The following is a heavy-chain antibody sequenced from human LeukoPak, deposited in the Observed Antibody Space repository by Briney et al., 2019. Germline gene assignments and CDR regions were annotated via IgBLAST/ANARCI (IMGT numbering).Heavy chain of an antibody. V-gene: IGHV3-33*01. D-gene: IGHD4/OR15-4a*01. CDR2: MYSDGSTQ. J-gene: IGHJ4*02. CDR1: GFIFSNCG. CDR3: ARDSYGAYLYFDY. Sequence: PGRSLRLSCAASGFIFSNCGMHWVRQAPGKGLEWVAVMYSDGSTQYYADSVKGRFTISRDNSKTRLYLQMTSLRAEDTAVYYCARDSYGAYLYFDYWGQGTLVTVSS.